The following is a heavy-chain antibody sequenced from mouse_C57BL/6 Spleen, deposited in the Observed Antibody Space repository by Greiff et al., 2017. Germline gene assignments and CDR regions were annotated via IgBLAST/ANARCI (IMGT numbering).Heavy chain of an antibody. CDR1: GFTFKDYY. V-gene: IGHV14-2*01. CDR3: ATPGSSYGSFDD. Sequence: EVQRVESGAELVKPGASVKLSCTASGFTFKDYYMHWVKQRTEQGLEWIGRIDPEDGETKYAPKFQGKATITADTSSNTAYLQLSSLTSEDTAVYYCATPGSSYGSFDDWGTGTTVTVSS. CDR2: IDPEDGET. D-gene: IGHD1-1*01. J-gene: IGHJ1*03.